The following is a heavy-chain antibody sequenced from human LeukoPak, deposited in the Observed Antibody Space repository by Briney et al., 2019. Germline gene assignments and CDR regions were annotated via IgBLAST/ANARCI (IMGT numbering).Heavy chain of an antibody. D-gene: IGHD4-23*01. Sequence: PGGSLRLSCAASGFTFSSYAMSWVRQAPGKGLEWVSAISGSGGSTYYADSVKGRFTISRDNSKNTLYLQMNSLRAEDTAVYYCVNLRRGYTVVTCLFDYWGQGTLVTVSS. CDR3: VNLRRGYTVVTCLFDY. CDR1: GFTFSSYA. J-gene: IGHJ4*02. V-gene: IGHV3-23*01. CDR2: ISGSGGST.